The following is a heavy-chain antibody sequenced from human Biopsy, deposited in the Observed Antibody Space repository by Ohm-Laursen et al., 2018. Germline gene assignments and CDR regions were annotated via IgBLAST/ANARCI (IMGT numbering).Heavy chain of an antibody. CDR2: ISWNSDFI. CDR3: VKAAYGSGTYHPLDY. J-gene: IGHJ4*02. D-gene: IGHD3-10*01. CDR1: GFIFSDYG. V-gene: IGHV3-9*01. Sequence: RSLRISCAASGFIFSDYGMHWVRQAPGKGLEWVSGISWNSDFIGYADSVKGRFTISRDNAKRSLYLQMNSLRVEDTAFYYCVKAAYGSGTYHPLDYWGQGTLVTVSS.